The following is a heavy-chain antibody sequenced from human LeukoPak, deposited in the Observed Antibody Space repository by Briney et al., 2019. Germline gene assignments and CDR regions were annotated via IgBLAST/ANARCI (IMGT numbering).Heavy chain of an antibody. CDR1: GFTFSSYG. V-gene: IGHV3-30*02. Sequence: GGSLRLSCAASGFTFSSYGMHWVRQAPGKGLEWVAFIRYDGSNKYYADSVKGRFTISRDNSKNTLYLQMNSLRAEDTAVYSCAKDRTIFGVVNWFDPWGQGTLVTVSS. CDR3: AKDRTIFGVVNWFDP. J-gene: IGHJ5*02. CDR2: IRYDGSNK. D-gene: IGHD3-3*01.